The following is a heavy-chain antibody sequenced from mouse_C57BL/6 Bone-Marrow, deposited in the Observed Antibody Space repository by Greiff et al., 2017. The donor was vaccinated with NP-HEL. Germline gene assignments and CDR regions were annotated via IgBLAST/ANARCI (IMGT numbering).Heavy chain of an antibody. CDR2: ILPGSGST. V-gene: IGHV1-9*01. CDR3: ARRYYGSSYRFDY. CDR1: GYTFTGYW. J-gene: IGHJ2*01. Sequence: VQLQQSGAELMKPGASVKLSCKATGYTFTGYWIEWVKQRPGHGLEWIGEILPGSGSTNYNEKLKGKATFTADTYSNTAYMQLSSLTTEDSAIYYCARRYYGSSYRFDYWGQGTTLTVSS. D-gene: IGHD1-1*01.